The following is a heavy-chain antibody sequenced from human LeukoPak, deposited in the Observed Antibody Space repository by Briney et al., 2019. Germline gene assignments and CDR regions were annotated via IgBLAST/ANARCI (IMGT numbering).Heavy chain of an antibody. CDR1: GFTFSSYA. CDR3: ARGGLSGSYYFDY. CDR2: IWYDGSNK. V-gene: IGHV3-33*08. J-gene: IGHJ4*02. Sequence: GGSLRLSCAASGFTFSSYAMSWVRQAPGKGLEWVAVIWYDGSNKYYADSVKGRFTISRDNSKNTLYLQMDSLRAEDTAVYYCARGGLSGSYYFDYWGQGTLVTVSS. D-gene: IGHD1-26*01.